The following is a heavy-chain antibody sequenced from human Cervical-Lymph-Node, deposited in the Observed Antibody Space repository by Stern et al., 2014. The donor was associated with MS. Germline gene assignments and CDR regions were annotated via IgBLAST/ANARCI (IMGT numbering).Heavy chain of an antibody. J-gene: IGHJ4*02. CDR2: ISNNSTHT. Sequence: EMQLVESGGGLVKPGESLRLSCDASGFTFSHYSINWVRQAPGKGLEWISSISNNSTHTYYPDFVECRFTISRDSAKDSVALHMVSLRAEDTAVYYCARARVGDYARSPHLDSWGQGTLVTVSS. CDR1: GFTFSHYS. D-gene: IGHD4-17*01. CDR3: ARARVGDYARSPHLDS. V-gene: IGHV3-21*01.